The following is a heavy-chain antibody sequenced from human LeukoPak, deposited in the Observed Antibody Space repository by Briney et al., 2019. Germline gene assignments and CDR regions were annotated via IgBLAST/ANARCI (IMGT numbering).Heavy chain of an antibody. V-gene: IGHV3-48*03. CDR1: GFTFSSYE. CDR2: ISSSGSTI. CDR3: ARGGNYYDSPNGFDY. J-gene: IGHJ4*02. D-gene: IGHD3-22*01. Sequence: GGSLRLSCAASGFTFSSYEMNWVRQAPGQGLEWVSYISSSGSTIYYADSVKGRFTISRDNAKNSLYLQMNSLRAEDTAVYYCARGGNYYDSPNGFDYWGQGTLVTVSS.